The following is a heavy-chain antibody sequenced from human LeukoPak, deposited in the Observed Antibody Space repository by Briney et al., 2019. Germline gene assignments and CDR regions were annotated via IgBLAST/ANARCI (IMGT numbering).Heavy chain of an antibody. CDR2: INPNSGGT. CDR1: GYTFTSYY. J-gene: IGHJ6*02. D-gene: IGHD1-14*01. V-gene: IGHV1-2*06. Sequence: GASVKVSCKASGYTFTSYYMHWVRQAPGQGLEWMGRINPNSGGTNYAQKFQGRVTMTRDTSISTAYMELSRLRSDDTAVYYCARTGSPRYAYHYYYGMDAWGQGTTVTVSS. CDR3: ARTGSPRYAYHYYYGMDA.